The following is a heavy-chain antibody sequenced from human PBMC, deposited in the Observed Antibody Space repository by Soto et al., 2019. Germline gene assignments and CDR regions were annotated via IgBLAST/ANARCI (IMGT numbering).Heavy chain of an antibody. Sequence: SETLSLTCTVSGGSISGYYWTWIRQPPGKGLEWIGYIYSSGNTNYNPSLQSRVTISVDTSKNQFSLKLSSVTAADTAVYYCVRLACSTTRCFTYFDYWGQGALVTVSS. V-gene: IGHV4-59*08. CDR2: IYSSGNT. J-gene: IGHJ4*02. D-gene: IGHD2-2*02. CDR1: GGSISGYY. CDR3: VRLACSTTRCFTYFDY.